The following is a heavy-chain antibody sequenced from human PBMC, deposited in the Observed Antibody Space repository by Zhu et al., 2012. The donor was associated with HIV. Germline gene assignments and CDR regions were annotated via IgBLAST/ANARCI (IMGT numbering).Heavy chain of an antibody. J-gene: IGHJ3*01. D-gene: IGHD6-19*01. CDR3: AKTRTSGWYSYAFHV. Sequence: QVLLQESGPGLVKPSETLSLTCTVSGGSISSSSSFWGWVRQTPGKGLEWIGSAYYGGTTYSTPSLMSRLTISVDTSKNQCSLRLSSVTAADTGLYYCAKTRTSGWYSYAFHVWGQGQRSPSLQ. CDR2: AYYGGTT. CDR1: GGSISSSSSF. V-gene: IGHV4-39*01.